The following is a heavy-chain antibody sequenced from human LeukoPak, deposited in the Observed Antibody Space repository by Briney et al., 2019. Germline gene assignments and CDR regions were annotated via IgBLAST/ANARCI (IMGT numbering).Heavy chain of an antibody. CDR3: AAESVAGTGGWFVP. J-gene: IGHJ5*02. V-gene: IGHV1-69*05. CDR2: IIPIFGTA. D-gene: IGHD6-19*01. CDR1: GGTFSSYA. Sequence: GASVKVSCKASGGTFSSYAISWVRQAPGQGLEWMGGIIPIFGTANYAQKFQGRVTITTDESTSTACMELSSLRSEDTAVYYCAAESVAGTGGWFVPWGQGTLVTVSS.